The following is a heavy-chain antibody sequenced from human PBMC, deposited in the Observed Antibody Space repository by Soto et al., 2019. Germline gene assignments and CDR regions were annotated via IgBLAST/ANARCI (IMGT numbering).Heavy chain of an antibody. CDR2: INDSGST. CDR3: AQGRGAARLLF. J-gene: IGHJ4*02. D-gene: IGHD6-6*01. Sequence: QVQLQQWGAGLLKPSETLSLNCSVFAGSFSGFYWSWIRQAPGKGLEWIGEINDSGSTNYSPSLKSRVFISVDTSRKQFSLELRSLTAADTAVYCCAQGRGAARLLFWGQGTLVTVSS. CDR1: AGSFSGFY. V-gene: IGHV4-34*01.